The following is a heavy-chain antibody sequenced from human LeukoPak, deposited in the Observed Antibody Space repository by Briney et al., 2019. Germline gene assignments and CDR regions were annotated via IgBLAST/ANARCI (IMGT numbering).Heavy chain of an antibody. CDR1: GYTFTGYY. D-gene: IGHD2-8*01. Sequence: ASVKVSCKASGYTFTGYYMHWVRQAPGQGLEWMGWINPNSGGTNYAQKFQGRVTMTRDTSISTAYMELSRLRSDDTAVYHCARCSLPRMVYASLDYWGQGTLVTVSS. J-gene: IGHJ4*02. V-gene: IGHV1-2*02. CDR3: ARCSLPRMVYASLDY. CDR2: INPNSGGT.